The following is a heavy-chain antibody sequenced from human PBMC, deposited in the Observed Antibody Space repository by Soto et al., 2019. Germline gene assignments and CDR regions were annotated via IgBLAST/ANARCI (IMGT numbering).Heavy chain of an antibody. CDR1: GGSINSGGYY. CDR3: ARNWNYARLFDY. J-gene: IGHJ4*02. CDR2: IYSSGST. Sequence: SETVSLTCTVSGGSINSGGYYWSWIRQHPGKGLEWIGYIYSSGSTYYNPSLKSRLTISVDTSKNQFSLKLSSVTAADTAVYYCARNWNYARLFDYWGQGTLGTVSS. V-gene: IGHV4-31*03. D-gene: IGHD1-7*01.